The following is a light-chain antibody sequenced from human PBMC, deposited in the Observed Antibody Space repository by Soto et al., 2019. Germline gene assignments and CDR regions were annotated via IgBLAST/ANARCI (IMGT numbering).Light chain of an antibody. V-gene: IGKV3-11*01. CDR3: QQRSNPWT. Sequence: EIVLTQSPATLSLSPGERATLSCRASQSVSSYLAWYQQKPGQAPRLLIYDASNRATGIPARFSGSGFGTDFTLTISSLEPEDFAVYYCQQRSNPWTFGQGTKVDIK. CDR1: QSVSSY. J-gene: IGKJ1*01. CDR2: DAS.